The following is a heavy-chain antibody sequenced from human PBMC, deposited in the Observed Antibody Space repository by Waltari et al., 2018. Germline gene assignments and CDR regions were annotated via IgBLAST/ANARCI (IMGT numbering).Heavy chain of an antibody. CDR3: VRLEDCTGPGGNCYSGAPFAVDV. CDR1: GGSLRGYY. Sequence: QVHLQQWGAGLLRPSETLSLICAVYGGSLRGYYWGWIRQPPGKGLEWTGEINHSPNSNYNPSLRSRVHRSIETSQNQFSLQLTSVTAADTGVYYCVRLEDCTGPGGNCYSGAPFAVDVWGQGTTVTVPS. J-gene: IGHJ6*02. V-gene: IGHV4-34*01. CDR2: INHSPNS. D-gene: IGHD2-8*02.